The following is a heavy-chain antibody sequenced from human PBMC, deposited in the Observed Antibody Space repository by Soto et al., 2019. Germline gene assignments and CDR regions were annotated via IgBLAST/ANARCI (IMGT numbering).Heavy chain of an antibody. J-gene: IGHJ5*02. Sequence: PSETLSLTCTVSGGSISSYYWSWIRQPPGKGLEWIGYIYYSGSTNYNPSLKSRVTISVDTSKDQFSLKLSSVTAADTAVYYCAREVIAAPTNWFDPWGQGTLVTVSS. CDR1: GGSISSYY. CDR3: AREVIAAPTNWFDP. D-gene: IGHD6-6*01. V-gene: IGHV4-59*01. CDR2: IYYSGST.